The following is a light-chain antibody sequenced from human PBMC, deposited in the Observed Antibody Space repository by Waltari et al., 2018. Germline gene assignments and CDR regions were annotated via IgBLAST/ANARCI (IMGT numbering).Light chain of an antibody. CDR1: GSNIGAGYD. V-gene: IGLV1-40*01. J-gene: IGLJ3*02. Sequence: QSVLTQPPSVSGAPGQRVTISCTGSGSNIGAGYDVHWYQQLPQAAPKLLIYGSTSRPLGAPARFFGSPSGTSASRAITGLQAEDEADYYCQSYDTSLSVVFGGGTKLTVL. CDR3: QSYDTSLSVV. CDR2: GST.